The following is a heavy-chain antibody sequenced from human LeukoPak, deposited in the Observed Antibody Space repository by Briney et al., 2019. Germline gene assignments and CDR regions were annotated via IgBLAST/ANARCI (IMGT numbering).Heavy chain of an antibody. CDR1: GVSISSSSYH. V-gene: IGHV4-39*07. J-gene: IGHJ5*02. Sequence: SETLSLTCTVSGVSISSSSYHRDWIRQPPGKRLEWIGSMYHSGSTNYSPSLKSRVTMSVDTSKNQFSLKLTSVTAADTAVYYCARGDIIRGDYNWFDPWGQGILVTVSS. CDR3: ARGDIIRGDYNWFDP. D-gene: IGHD3-10*01. CDR2: MYHSGST.